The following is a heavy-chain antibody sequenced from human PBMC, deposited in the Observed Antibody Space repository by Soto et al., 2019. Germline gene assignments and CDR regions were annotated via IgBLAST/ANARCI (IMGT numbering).Heavy chain of an antibody. CDR1: GGSISSYY. D-gene: IGHD3-3*01. CDR3: ASRIMSGYYTWYFQH. Sequence: PSETLSLTCTVSGGSISSYYWSWIRQPPGKGLEWIGYIYYSGSTNYNPSIKSRVTISVDTSKNQFSLKLSSVTAADTAVYYCASRIMSGYYTWYFQHWGQGTLVTVSS. J-gene: IGHJ1*01. V-gene: IGHV4-59*01. CDR2: IYYSGST.